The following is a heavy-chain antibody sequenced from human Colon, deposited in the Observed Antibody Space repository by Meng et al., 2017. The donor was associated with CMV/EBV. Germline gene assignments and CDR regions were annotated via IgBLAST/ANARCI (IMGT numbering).Heavy chain of an antibody. J-gene: IGHJ6*02. CDR3: ARVVADSFGMDV. V-gene: IGHV1-2*02. Sequence: ASVKVSCKTYGYSGYYVHWVRQTPGRGLERMGWFNLDSDSTKYAQKFQGRVIMTRDTAISSVSLELSRLRSDDTAVYYCARVVADSFGMDVWGQGTTVTVSS. D-gene: IGHD5-12*01. CDR1: GYSGYY. CDR2: FNLDSDST.